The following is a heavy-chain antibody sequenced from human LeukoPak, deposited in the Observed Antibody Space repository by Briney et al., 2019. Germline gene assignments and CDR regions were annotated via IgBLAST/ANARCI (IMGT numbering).Heavy chain of an antibody. CDR3: AKRAITMVRGVRYYYGMDV. CDR1: GFTFSSYA. V-gene: IGHV3-23*01. J-gene: IGHJ6*02. D-gene: IGHD3-10*01. Sequence: PGGSLRLSCAASGFTFSSYAMSWVRQAPGKGLEWVSAISGSGGSTYYADSVKGRFTISRDNSKNTLYLQMNSLRAEDTAVYYRAKRAITMVRGVRYYYGMDVWGQGTTVTVSS. CDR2: ISGSGGST.